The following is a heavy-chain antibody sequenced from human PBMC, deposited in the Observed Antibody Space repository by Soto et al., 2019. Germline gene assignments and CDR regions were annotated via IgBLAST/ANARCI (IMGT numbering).Heavy chain of an antibody. CDR3: AKRGYGYSYDYYTMDV. CDR1: VFTFSTYG. CDR2: ISYDRSNK. V-gene: IGHV3-30*18. J-gene: IGHJ6*02. D-gene: IGHD5-18*01. Sequence: GGSLRLSCAASVFTFSTYGMYWVRQAPGKGLECVAFISYDRSNKDYADSVRGRFTVSRDNSKNTLFLQMNSLRAEDTAVYYCAKRGYGYSYDYYTMDVWGQGTTVTVSS.